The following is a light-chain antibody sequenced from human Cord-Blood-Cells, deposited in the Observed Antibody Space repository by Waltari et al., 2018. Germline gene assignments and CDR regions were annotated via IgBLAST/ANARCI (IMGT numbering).Light chain of an antibody. CDR1: QSVLYSSNNKNY. V-gene: IGKV4-1*01. CDR3: QQYYSTPTWT. Sequence: DIVMTQSPDSLAVSLGERAPINFTSTQSVLYSSNNKNYLAWYQQKTGQPPKLLIYWASTRESGVPDRFSGSGSGTDFTLTISSLQAEDVAVYYCQQYYSTPTWTFGQGTKVEIK. J-gene: IGKJ1*01. CDR2: WAS.